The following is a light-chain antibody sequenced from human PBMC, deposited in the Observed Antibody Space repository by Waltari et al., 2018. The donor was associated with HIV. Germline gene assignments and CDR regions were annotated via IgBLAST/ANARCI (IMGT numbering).Light chain of an antibody. CDR3: QQYDSFSS. V-gene: IGKV1-5*03. CDR1: QSISSR. CDR2: KAS. Sequence: DIQMTQSPSTLSASVGDRVTITCRASQSISSRLAWYQQKPGKAPKLLIYKASSLESGVLSRFSGSGSGTEFTLTISSLQPHDFATYYCQQYDSFSSFGGGTRLEIK. J-gene: IGKJ4*01.